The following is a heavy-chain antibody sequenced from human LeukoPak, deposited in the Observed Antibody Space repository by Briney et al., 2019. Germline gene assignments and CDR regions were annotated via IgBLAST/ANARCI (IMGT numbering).Heavy chain of an antibody. V-gene: IGHV4-34*01. J-gene: IGHJ3*02. CDR3: ARLSIVVVVAAPRAFDI. CDR1: GGSFSGYY. Sequence: SETLSLTCAVYGGSFSGYYWSWIRQPPGKGLEWIGEINHSGSTNFNPSLKSRVTISVDKSKNQFSLKLSSVTAADTAVYYCARLSIVVVVAAPRAFDIWGQGTMVTVSS. D-gene: IGHD2-15*01. CDR2: INHSGST.